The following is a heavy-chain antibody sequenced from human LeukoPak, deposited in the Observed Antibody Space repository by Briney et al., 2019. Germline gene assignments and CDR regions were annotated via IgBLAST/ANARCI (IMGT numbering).Heavy chain of an antibody. Sequence: GGSLRLSCAASGFTFSDYYMSWIRQAPGKGLEWVSYISSSSSYTNYADSVKGRFTIPRDNAKNSLYLQMNSLRAEDTAVYYCAASNSGSYYWQGYWGQGTLVTVSS. V-gene: IGHV3-11*03. J-gene: IGHJ4*02. D-gene: IGHD1-26*01. CDR2: ISSSSSYT. CDR3: AASNSGSYYWQGY. CDR1: GFTFSDYY.